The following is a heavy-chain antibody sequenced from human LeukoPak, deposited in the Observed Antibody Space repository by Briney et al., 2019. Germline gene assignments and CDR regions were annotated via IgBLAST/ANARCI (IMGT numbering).Heavy chain of an antibody. D-gene: IGHD3-10*01. CDR1: GFTVSSNY. CDR3: ARAGVRVKGAFDI. CDR2: IYSGGST. J-gene: IGHJ3*02. Sequence: GGSLRLSCAASGFTVSSNYMSWLRQAPGEGLEWVSVIYSGGSTYYADSVKGRFTISRDNSKNTLYLQMNSLRAEDTAVYYCARAGVRVKGAFDIWGQGTMATVSS. V-gene: IGHV3-66*02.